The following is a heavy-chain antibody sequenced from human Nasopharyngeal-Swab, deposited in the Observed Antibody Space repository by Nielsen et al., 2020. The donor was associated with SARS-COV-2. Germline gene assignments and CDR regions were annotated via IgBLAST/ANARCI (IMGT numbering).Heavy chain of an antibody. D-gene: IGHD2-2*01. J-gene: IGHJ6*03. CDR2: IYYSGST. V-gene: IGHV4-39*07. Sequence: WIRQLPGKGLEWIGSIYYSGSTYYNPSLKSRVTISVDTSKNQFSLKLSSVTAADTAVYYCARASVVPAAMDYYYYMDVWGKGTTVTVSS. CDR3: ARASVVPAAMDYYYYMDV.